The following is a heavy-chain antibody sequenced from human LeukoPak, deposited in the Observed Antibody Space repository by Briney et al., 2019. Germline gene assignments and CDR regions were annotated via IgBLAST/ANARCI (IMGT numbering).Heavy chain of an antibody. D-gene: IGHD5-24*01. J-gene: IGHJ4*02. V-gene: IGHV1-18*01. CDR3: ARGEIRQRWPPGGY. CDR1: GGTFSSYA. Sequence: GASVKVSCKASGGTFSSYAISWVRQAPGQGLEWMGWISAYNGNTNYAQKLQGRVTMTTDTSTSTAYMELRSLRSDDTAVYYCARGEIRQRWPPGGYWGQGTLVTVSS. CDR2: ISAYNGNT.